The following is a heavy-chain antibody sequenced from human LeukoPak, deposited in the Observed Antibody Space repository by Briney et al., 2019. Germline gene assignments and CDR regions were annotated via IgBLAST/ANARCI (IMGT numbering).Heavy chain of an antibody. CDR3: ARAKGLAIFGVVNDAFDI. Sequence: ASVKVSCKASGYTFTGYYMHWVRQAPGQGLEWMGWINPNSGGTNYAQKFQGRVTMTRDTSISTAYMELSRLRSDDTAVYYCARAKGLAIFGVVNDAFDIWGQGTMVTVSS. CDR2: INPNSGGT. J-gene: IGHJ3*02. CDR1: GYTFTGYY. D-gene: IGHD3-3*01. V-gene: IGHV1-2*02.